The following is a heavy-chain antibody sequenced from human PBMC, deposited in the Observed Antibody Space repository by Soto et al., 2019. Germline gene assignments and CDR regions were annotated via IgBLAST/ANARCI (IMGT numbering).Heavy chain of an antibody. CDR2: IYYSGST. D-gene: IGHD3-22*01. Sequence: SETLSLTCTVSGGSISSHYWSWIRQPPGKGLEWIGYIYYSGSTNYNPSLKSRVTISVDTSKNQFSLKLSSVTAADTAVYYCATQYYSDRSGYYLDYWGQGTLVTVSS. V-gene: IGHV4-59*08. CDR3: ATQYYSDRSGYYLDY. J-gene: IGHJ4*02. CDR1: GGSISSHY.